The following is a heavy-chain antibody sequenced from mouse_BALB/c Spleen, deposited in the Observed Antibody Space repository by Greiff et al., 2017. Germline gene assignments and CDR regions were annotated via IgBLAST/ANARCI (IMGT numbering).Heavy chain of an antibody. CDR2: ISSGGGST. CDR3: ARQGDYDEGYFDY. CDR1: GFAFSSYD. D-gene: IGHD2-4*01. V-gene: IGHV5-12-1*01. J-gene: IGHJ2*01. Sequence: EVKVVESGGGLVKPGGSLKLSCAASGFAFSSYDMSWVRQTPEKRLEWVAYISSGGGSTYYPDTVKGRFTISRDNAKNTLYLQMSSLKSEDTAMYYCARQGDYDEGYFDYWGQGTTLTGSS.